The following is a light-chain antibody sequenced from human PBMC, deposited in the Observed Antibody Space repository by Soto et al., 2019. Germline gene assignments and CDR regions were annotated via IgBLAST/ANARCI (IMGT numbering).Light chain of an antibody. CDR1: QSVSSH. V-gene: IGKV3-11*01. J-gene: IGKJ5*01. CDR3: QQRSNWPPIT. Sequence: IVLTSYPDTMSLSQGDRSTLSCTASQSVSSHLAWYQQKPRQAPRLLIFDASNRATGIPARFSGSGSCTDFTLTLGSLEAEDLAVYYCQQRSNWPPITFGQGTRLEIK. CDR2: DAS.